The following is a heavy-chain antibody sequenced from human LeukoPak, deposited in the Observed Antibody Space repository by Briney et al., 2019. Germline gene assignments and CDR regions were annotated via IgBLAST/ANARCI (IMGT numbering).Heavy chain of an antibody. CDR1: GYTFTSYA. Sequence: GASVKVSCKASGYTFTSYAISWVRQAPGQGLEWMGGIIPISGTANYAQKFQGRVTITADESTSTAYMELSSLRSEDTAVYYCARGRAARHWFDPWGQGTLVAVSS. J-gene: IGHJ5*02. V-gene: IGHV1-69*13. CDR3: ARGRAARHWFDP. D-gene: IGHD6-6*01. CDR2: IIPISGTA.